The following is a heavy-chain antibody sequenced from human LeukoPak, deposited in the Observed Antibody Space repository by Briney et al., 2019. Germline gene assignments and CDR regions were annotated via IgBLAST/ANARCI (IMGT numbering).Heavy chain of an antibody. CDR3: ARGRSSRSWFDP. CDR2: INHSGST. V-gene: IGHV4-39*07. D-gene: IGHD6-13*01. J-gene: IGHJ5*02. Sequence: SETLSLTCTVSGGSISSSSYYWGWIRQPPGTGLEWIGEINHSGSTNYNPSLKSRVTISVDTSKNQFSLKLSSVTAADTAVYYCARGRSSRSWFDPWGQGTLVTVSS. CDR1: GGSISSSSYY.